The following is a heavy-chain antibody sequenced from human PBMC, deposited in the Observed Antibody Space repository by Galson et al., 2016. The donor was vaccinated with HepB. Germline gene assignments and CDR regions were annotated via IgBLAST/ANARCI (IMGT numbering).Heavy chain of an antibody. CDR1: GFTFSDYY. CDR3: ARGPRYDDIWGTYRAPYFDY. Sequence: SLRLSCAASGFTFSDYYISWIRQTPGKGLEWVSHITNSGTDTYYADSVKGRFTISRNNAKNTLYLQMKSLRAEDTAMYYCARGPRYDDIWGTYRAPYFDYWGRGTLITVSS. V-gene: IGHV3-11*01. D-gene: IGHD3-16*02. J-gene: IGHJ4*02. CDR2: ITNSGTDT.